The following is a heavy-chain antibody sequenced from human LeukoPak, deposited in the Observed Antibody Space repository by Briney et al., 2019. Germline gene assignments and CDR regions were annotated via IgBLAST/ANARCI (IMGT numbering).Heavy chain of an antibody. CDR1: GYSISRGYH. D-gene: IGHD3-10*01. J-gene: IGHJ4*02. V-gene: IGHV4-38-2*02. Sequence: PSETLSLTCNVSGYSISRGYHWGWIRQPPGKGLEWIGNIYHRGTTYYNPSLKSRVTISVDTSKNQFSLKLSSVTAADTAVYYCARGVGKRLFDYWGQGTLVTVSS. CDR2: IYHRGTT. CDR3: ARGVGKRLFDY.